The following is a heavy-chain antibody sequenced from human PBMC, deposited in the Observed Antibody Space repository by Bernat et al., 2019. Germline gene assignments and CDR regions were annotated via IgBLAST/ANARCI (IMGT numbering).Heavy chain of an antibody. Sequence: EVQLVETGGGLIQPGGSLRLSCAASGFTVSSNYMSWVRQAPGKGLEWVSVIYSGCSTYYADSVKGRFTISRDNSKNTLYLQMNSLRAEDTAVYYCARDKGDYLKENYYYYYMDVWGKGTTVTVSS. CDR2: IYSGCST. V-gene: IGHV3-53*02. J-gene: IGHJ6*03. D-gene: IGHD4-17*01. CDR1: GFTVSSNY. CDR3: ARDKGDYLKENYYYYYMDV.